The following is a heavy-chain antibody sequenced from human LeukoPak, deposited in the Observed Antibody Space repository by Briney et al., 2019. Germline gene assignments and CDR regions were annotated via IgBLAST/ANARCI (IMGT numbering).Heavy chain of an antibody. Sequence: GASVKVSCKASGYTFTDYDIYWVRQAPGQGLEYMGWLNPNSGGTNYAQKFQGRVTMTRDTSISTAYMELSRLRSEDTAVYYCARREFGEFRFQHWGQGTLVTVCS. V-gene: IGHV1-2*02. D-gene: IGHD3-10*01. CDR2: LNPNSGGT. CDR3: ARREFGEFRFQH. CDR1: GYTFTDYD. J-gene: IGHJ1*01.